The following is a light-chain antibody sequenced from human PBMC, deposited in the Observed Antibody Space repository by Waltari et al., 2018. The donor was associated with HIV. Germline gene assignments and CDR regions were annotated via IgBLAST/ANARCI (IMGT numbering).Light chain of an antibody. CDR2: DAS. V-gene: IGKV1-33*01. Sequence: DIQMTQSPSSLSASVGDRVTITCQASQDISNYLNWYQQKPVKAPKLLIYDASNLETGVPSRFSGSGSGTDVTFTISRLQPEDIATYYCQQYDKLLFTCGPGTKVDIK. CDR3: QQYDKLLFT. CDR1: QDISNY. J-gene: IGKJ3*01.